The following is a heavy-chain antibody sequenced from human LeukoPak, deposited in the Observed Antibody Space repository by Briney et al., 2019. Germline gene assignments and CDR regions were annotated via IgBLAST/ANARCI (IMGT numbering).Heavy chain of an antibody. D-gene: IGHD3-22*01. CDR1: GGSFSGYY. V-gene: IGHV4-34*01. J-gene: IGHJ4*02. CDR3: ARVHSSGFVDY. Sequence: SETLSLTCAVYGGSFSGYYWSWIRQPPGKGLEWIGEINHSGCTNYNPSLKSRVTISVDTSKNQFSLNLSSVTAADTAVYYCARVHSSGFVDYWGQGTLVTVSS. CDR2: INHSGCT.